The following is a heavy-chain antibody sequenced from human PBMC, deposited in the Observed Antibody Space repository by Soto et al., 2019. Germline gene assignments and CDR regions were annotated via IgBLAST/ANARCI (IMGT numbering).Heavy chain of an antibody. J-gene: IGHJ6*03. V-gene: IGHV3-23*01. Sequence: GGSLRLSCAPFGFIFSSFAMNWVRQAPGKGLEWVSGISGSGGVTYYADSVKGRFTISRDNLKNTLFRQMNSLRAEDTAVYYFVQGPEELLFYFYYMAVWGKGATVTVS. CDR2: ISGSGGVT. D-gene: IGHD3-10*01. CDR1: GFIFSSFA. CDR3: VQGPEELLFYFYYMAV.